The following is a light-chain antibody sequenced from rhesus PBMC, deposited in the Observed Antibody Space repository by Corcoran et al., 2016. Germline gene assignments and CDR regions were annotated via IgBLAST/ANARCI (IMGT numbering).Light chain of an antibody. CDR2: LIS. CDR3: MQALRSPWT. J-gene: IGKJ1*01. CDR1: QSLIYSDVKTY. V-gene: IGKV2-82*02. Sequence: DIVMIQTPLSLPVTLGEPASISCRSSQSLIYSDVKTYLYWYLQQPGQAPQLLMSLISKRASGVPDKFSGSGSGTNFTLQISRVEAEDVGVYYCMQALRSPWTFGQGTKVEIK.